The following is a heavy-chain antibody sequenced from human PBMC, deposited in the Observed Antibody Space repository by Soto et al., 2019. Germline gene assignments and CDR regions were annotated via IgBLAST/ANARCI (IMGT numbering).Heavy chain of an antibody. CDR2: IYYSGST. D-gene: IGHD2-15*01. CDR3: XXDSHPEDIVSYGMDV. J-gene: IGHJ6*02. V-gene: IGHV4-31*03. Sequence: PSETLSLTCTVSGGSISSGGYYWSWIRQHPGKGLEWIGYIYYSGSTYYXPXLXXXXXXXVXXXKNQFSLKLSSVTAADTAVYYCXXDSHPEDIVSYGMDVWGQGTTVTVSS. CDR1: GGSISSGGYY.